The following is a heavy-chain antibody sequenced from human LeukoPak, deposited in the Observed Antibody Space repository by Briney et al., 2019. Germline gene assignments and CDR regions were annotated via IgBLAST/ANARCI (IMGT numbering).Heavy chain of an antibody. Sequence: SETLSLTCAVYGGSFSGYYWSWIRQPPGKGLEWIGEINHSGSTNYNPSLKSRVTISVDTSKNQFSLKLSSVTAADTAVYYCARPSRRLQLRGYFDYWGQGTLVTVSS. CDR3: ARPSRRLQLRGYFDY. D-gene: IGHD5-24*01. CDR2: INHSGST. CDR1: GGSFSGYY. J-gene: IGHJ4*02. V-gene: IGHV4-34*01.